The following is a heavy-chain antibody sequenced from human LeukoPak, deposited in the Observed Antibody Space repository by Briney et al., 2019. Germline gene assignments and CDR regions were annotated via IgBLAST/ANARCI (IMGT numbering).Heavy chain of an antibody. CDR2: INPSGGST. CDR1: GYTFTSYY. CDR3: ARDVEMATISPDY. J-gene: IGHJ4*02. D-gene: IGHD5-24*01. V-gene: IGHV1-46*01. Sequence: ASVKASCKASGYTFTSYYMHWVRQAPGQGLEWMGIINPSGGSTSYAQKFQGRVTMTRDMSTSTVYMELSSLRSEDTAVYYCARDVEMATISPDYWGQGTLVTVSS.